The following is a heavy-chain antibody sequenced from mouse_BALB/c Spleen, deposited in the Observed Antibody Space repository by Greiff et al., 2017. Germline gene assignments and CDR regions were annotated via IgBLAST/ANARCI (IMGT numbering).Heavy chain of an antibody. Sequence: EVKLMESGGGLVQPGGSLKLSCAASGFDFSRYWMSWVRQAPGKGLEWIGEINPDSSTINYTPSLKDKFIISRDNAKNTLYLQMSKVRSEDTALYYCARLLPVLFAYWGQGTLVTVSA. CDR1: GFDFSRYW. D-gene: IGHD5-5*01. CDR3: ARLLPVLFAY. V-gene: IGHV4-1*02. J-gene: IGHJ3*01. CDR2: INPDSSTI.